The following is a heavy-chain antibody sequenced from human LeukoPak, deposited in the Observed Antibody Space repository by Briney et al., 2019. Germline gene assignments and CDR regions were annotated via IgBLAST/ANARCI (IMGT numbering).Heavy chain of an antibody. CDR1: GFTFTSYG. D-gene: IGHD2-2*01. CDR3: ARDYSTTWSYGMDV. V-gene: IGHV3-21*01. CDR2: IDTSGSYI. Sequence: GGSLRLSCTASGFTFTSYGMNWVRQAPGKGLEWVSFIDTSGSYIYYGDSLKGRVTISRDNAKNTLYLQMNSLRAEDTAVYYCARDYSTTWSYGMDVWGQGTTVTVSS. J-gene: IGHJ6*02.